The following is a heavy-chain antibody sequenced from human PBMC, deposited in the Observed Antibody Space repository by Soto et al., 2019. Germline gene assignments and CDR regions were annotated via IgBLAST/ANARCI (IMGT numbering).Heavy chain of an antibody. CDR3: AKLVRDDVRRSDLDH. Sequence: PXGTLTLTCTVSGDSLTAYYSNWAWIREPPGKGLEWIGTFYYSGTTSQNPPLRSRITISGDTSRNQFSLNLRSVTAADSGVYYCAKLVRDDVRRSDLDHWGQGTLVTVSS. CDR1: GDSLTAYYSN. CDR2: FYYSGTT. J-gene: IGHJ4*02. V-gene: IGHV4-39*01. D-gene: IGHD3-10*02.